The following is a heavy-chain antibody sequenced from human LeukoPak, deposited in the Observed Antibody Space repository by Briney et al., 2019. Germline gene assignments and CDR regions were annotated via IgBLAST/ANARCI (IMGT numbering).Heavy chain of an antibody. D-gene: IGHD6-13*01. V-gene: IGHV4-4*07. Sequence: PETLSLTCTVSGGSISSYYCSWMRQPAGKGLEWIGRIYTSGSTNYIPSLKSRVTMSVDTSKNQFSLKLSSVTAADTAVYYCARDLGSSWYYGMDVWGQGTTVTVSS. CDR3: ARDLGSSWYYGMDV. CDR1: GGSISSYY. CDR2: IYTSGST. J-gene: IGHJ6*02.